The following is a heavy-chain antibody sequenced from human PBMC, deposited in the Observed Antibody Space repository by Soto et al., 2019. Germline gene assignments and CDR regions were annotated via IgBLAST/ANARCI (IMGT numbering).Heavy chain of an antibody. CDR3: ASLYSSSWSPLNY. Sequence: GGSLRLSCAASGFTFSSYSMNWVRQAPGKGLEWVSYISSSSSTIYYADSVKGRFTISRDNAKNSLYLQMNSLRAEDTAVYYCASLYSSSWSPLNYWGQGTLVTVSS. J-gene: IGHJ4*02. CDR1: GFTFSSYS. CDR2: ISSSSSTI. D-gene: IGHD6-13*01. V-gene: IGHV3-48*01.